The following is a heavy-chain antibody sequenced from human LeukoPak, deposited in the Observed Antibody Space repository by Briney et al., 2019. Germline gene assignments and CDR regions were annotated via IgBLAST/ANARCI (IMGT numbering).Heavy chain of an antibody. D-gene: IGHD3-22*01. CDR3: ARAKDYDSPYYDAFDI. J-gene: IGHJ3*02. V-gene: IGHV4-59*01. Sequence: ASETLSLTCTVSGGSISSYYWSWIRQPPGKGLEWIGYIYYSGSTNYNPSFKSRVTISIDKSKNQLSLKLSSVTATDTGVYYCARAKDYDSPYYDAFDIWGQGTMVTVSS. CDR2: IYYSGST. CDR1: GGSISSYY.